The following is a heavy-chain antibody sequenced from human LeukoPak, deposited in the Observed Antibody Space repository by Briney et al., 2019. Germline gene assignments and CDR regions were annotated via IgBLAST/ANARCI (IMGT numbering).Heavy chain of an antibody. Sequence: VASVKVSCKASGFTLSNYYIHLVRQAPGQGLEWMGIINPTGGGTSYAQKFQGRVNMTRDTSTSTVYMELSSLRSEDTAVYYCAREGRPTVTTPSVFYYYYGMDVWGHGTTVTISS. V-gene: IGHV1-46*01. D-gene: IGHD4-17*01. CDR3: AREGRPTVTTPSVFYYYYGMDV. CDR2: INPTGGGT. CDR1: GFTLSNYY. J-gene: IGHJ6*02.